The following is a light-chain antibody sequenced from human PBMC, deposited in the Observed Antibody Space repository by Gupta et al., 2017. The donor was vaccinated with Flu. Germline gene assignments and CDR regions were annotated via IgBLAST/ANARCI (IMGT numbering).Light chain of an antibody. CDR2: AAS. CDR3: QQLNSYPSIT. V-gene: IGKV1-9*01. J-gene: IGKJ5*01. CDR1: QVISSY. Sequence: DIQLTQSPSFLSASVGDRVTITCRASQVISSYLAWYQQKPGKAPKLLIYAASTLQSGVPSTFSGSGSGTEFTPTISSLQPEDFATYYCQQLNSYPSITFGQGTRLEIK.